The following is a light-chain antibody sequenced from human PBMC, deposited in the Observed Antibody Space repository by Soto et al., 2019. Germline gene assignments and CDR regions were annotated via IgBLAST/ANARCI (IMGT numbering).Light chain of an antibody. Sequence: QSVLSQPPSASGSPGQSVTLSCTGTSSDVGGYNYVSWYQHHPGKAPKLMIYEVNKRPSGVPDRFSGSKSGNTASLTVSGLQAEDDSDYYCSSYAGSNNVVFGGGTKVTVL. CDR1: SSDVGGYNY. CDR2: EVN. J-gene: IGLJ2*01. V-gene: IGLV2-8*01. CDR3: SSYAGSNNVV.